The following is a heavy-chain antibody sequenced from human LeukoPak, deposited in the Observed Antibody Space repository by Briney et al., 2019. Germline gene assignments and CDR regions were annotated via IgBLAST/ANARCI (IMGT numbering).Heavy chain of an antibody. CDR3: ARSSGWYG. V-gene: IGHV3-48*03. Sequence: GGFLRLSCAASGFTFSSYEMNWVRQAPGKGLEWISYISSSGGTIYYADSVKGRFTISRDNAKNSLYLQMNSLRAKDTAVYYCARSSGWYGWGQGTLVTVSS. CDR1: GFTFSSYE. D-gene: IGHD6-19*01. CDR2: ISSSGGTI. J-gene: IGHJ4*02.